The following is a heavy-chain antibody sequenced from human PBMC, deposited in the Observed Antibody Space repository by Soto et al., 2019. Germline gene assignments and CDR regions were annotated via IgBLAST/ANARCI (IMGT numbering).Heavy chain of an antibody. CDR1: GITFSSYW. D-gene: IGHD5-12*01. V-gene: IGHV3-74*02. Sequence: EVQLEESGGDLVQPGGSLRLSCAASGITFSSYWMHWVRQAPGKGLVWVSRVKTDGSTYYADSVKGRFTIFRDNAKNTLYLQMNSLTVEDTAVYYCARGIRGHYAFDVWVQGTMVTVSS. CDR3: ARGIRGHYAFDV. CDR2: VKTDGST. J-gene: IGHJ3*01.